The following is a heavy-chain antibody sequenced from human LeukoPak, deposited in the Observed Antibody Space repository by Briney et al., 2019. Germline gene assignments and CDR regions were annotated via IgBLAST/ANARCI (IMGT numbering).Heavy chain of an antibody. CDR2: ISYDGSNK. V-gene: IGHV3-30*04. CDR1: GFTYSSYA. Sequence: GGSLRLSCAASGFTYSSYAMHCVRHAPGKGLEWVAVISYDGSNKYYADAVKGRLTISRDNSKNTLYLQMNSLRAEDTAVYYCARGRALDYWGQGTLVPLSS. J-gene: IGHJ4*02. CDR3: ARGRALDY.